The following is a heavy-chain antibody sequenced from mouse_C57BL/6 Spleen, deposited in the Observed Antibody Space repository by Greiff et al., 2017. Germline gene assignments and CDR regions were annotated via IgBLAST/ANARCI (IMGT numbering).Heavy chain of an antibody. V-gene: IGHV1-69*01. J-gene: IGHJ2*01. CDR3: ARRGTTVVATPYFDY. CDR1: GYTFTSYW. CDR2: IDPSDSYT. D-gene: IGHD1-1*01. Sequence: QVQLKQPGAELVMPGASVKLSCKASGYTFTSYWMHWVKQRPGQGLEWIGEIDPSDSYTNYNQKFKGKSTLTVDKSSSTAYMQLSSLTSEDSAVYYCARRGTTVVATPYFDYWGQGTTLTVSS.